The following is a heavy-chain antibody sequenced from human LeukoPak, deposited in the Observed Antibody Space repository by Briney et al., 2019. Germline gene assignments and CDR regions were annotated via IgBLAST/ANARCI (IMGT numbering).Heavy chain of an antibody. Sequence: GGSLRLSCAASGFTFNTYAMSWVRQAPGKGLEWVSAISGSSGNTYYADSVKGRFTISRDNSENTLYLQMNSLRAEDTALYYCSNGRTSSGTLQHDYWGQGTLVTVSS. CDR3: SNGRTSSGTLQHDY. CDR1: GFTFNTYA. J-gene: IGHJ4*02. CDR2: ISGSSGNT. D-gene: IGHD6-19*01. V-gene: IGHV3-23*01.